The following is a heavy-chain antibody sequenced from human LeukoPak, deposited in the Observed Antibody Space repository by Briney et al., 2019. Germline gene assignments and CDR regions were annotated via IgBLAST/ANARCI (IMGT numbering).Heavy chain of an antibody. D-gene: IGHD3-22*01. CDR2: IYHSGST. Sequence: RTSETLSLTCTVSGGSISSYYWSWIRQPPGKGLEWIGYIYHSGSTNYNPSLKSRVTISVDTSKNQFSLKLSSVTAADTAVYYCASRWGYYDSSGYYYVTPDIWGQGTMVTVSS. CDR3: ASRWGYYDSSGYYYVTPDI. CDR1: GGSISSYY. J-gene: IGHJ3*02. V-gene: IGHV4-59*12.